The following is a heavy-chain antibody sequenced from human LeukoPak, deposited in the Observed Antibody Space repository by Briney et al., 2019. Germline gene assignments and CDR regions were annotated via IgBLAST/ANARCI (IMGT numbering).Heavy chain of an antibody. D-gene: IGHD3-10*01. CDR2: ISYDGSNK. J-gene: IGHJ4*02. V-gene: IGHV3-30-3*01. CDR3: ARDGYYYGSGSYHSYYFDY. Sequence: PGGSLRLSCAASGFTFSSYAMHWVRQAPGKGLEWVAVISYDGSNKYYADSVKGRFTISRDNSKNTLYLQMNSLRAEDMAVYYCARDGYYYGSGSYHSYYFDYWGQGTLVTVSS. CDR1: GFTFSSYA.